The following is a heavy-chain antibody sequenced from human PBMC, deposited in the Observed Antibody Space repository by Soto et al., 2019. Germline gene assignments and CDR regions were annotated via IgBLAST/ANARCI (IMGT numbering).Heavy chain of an antibody. Sequence: PSETLSLTCTVSGASIRHNSYYWGWIRQPPGKGLEWIGSIFYSGIINYNPSLKSRVTISVDTSKNQFSLDVSSVTAADTAVYYCARRYSSGWYYFDYWGQGTLVTVSS. CDR3: ARRYSSGWYYFDY. CDR1: GASIRHNSYY. V-gene: IGHV4-39*01. J-gene: IGHJ4*02. CDR2: IFYSGII. D-gene: IGHD6-19*01.